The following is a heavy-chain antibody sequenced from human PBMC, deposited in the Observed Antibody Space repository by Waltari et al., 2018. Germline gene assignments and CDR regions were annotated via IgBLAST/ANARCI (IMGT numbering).Heavy chain of an antibody. V-gene: IGHV3-74*01. CDR3: VRDLYGRDDV. CDR1: GFTFSTFW. J-gene: IGHJ3*01. Sequence: EVQLVESGGGLVQPGGSLRLSCEASGFTFSTFWMHWVRHLPGKGLVWVSHIKPDGTSTDYGDSVEGRFTISRDNAKNTLYLQMNSLRAEDTAIYYCVRDLYGRDDVWGQGTMVTVSS. D-gene: IGHD3-10*01. CDR2: IKPDGTST.